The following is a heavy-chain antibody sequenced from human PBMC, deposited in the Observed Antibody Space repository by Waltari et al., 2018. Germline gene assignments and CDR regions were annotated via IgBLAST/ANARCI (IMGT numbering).Heavy chain of an antibody. J-gene: IGHJ5*02. D-gene: IGHD2-2*01. V-gene: IGHV3-74*01. CDR1: GSTFSSYW. Sequence: EVQLVEFGGGLVQPGGSLRLSCAASGSTFSSYWMHWCRQAPGMGRVWVERNKGGGGRTSHADSVKARFTISRGNANKTLYLQRNSLRGENPAVYYCTRARCCRTTTYQVDWFDPWGQGTLVTVSS. CDR3: TRARCCRTTTYQVDWFDP. CDR2: NKGGGGRT.